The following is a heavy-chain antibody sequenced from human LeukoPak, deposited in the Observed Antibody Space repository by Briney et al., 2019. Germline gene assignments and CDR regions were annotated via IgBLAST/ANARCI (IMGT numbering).Heavy chain of an antibody. CDR1: GFTFSSYA. CDR2: ISYDGSNK. D-gene: IGHD3-10*01. J-gene: IGHJ4*02. CDR3: ARGVGYGSGSY. V-gene: IGHV3-30-3*01. Sequence: GGSLRLSCAASGFTFSSYAMHWVRQAPGKGLEWVAVISYDGSNKYYADSVKGRFTISRDNAKNSLYLQMNSLRAEDTAVYYCARGVGYGSGSYWGQGTLVTVSS.